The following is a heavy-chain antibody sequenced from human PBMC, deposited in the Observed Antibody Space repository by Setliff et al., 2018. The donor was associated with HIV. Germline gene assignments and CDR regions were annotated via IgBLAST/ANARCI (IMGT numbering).Heavy chain of an antibody. J-gene: IGHJ4*02. CDR2: INPYSGDT. CDR3: ARSQGIVPAAPLWY. D-gene: IGHD2-2*01. CDR1: GYTFTGYY. V-gene: IGHV1-2*06. Sequence: ASVKVSCKASGYTFTGYYMHWVRQAPGQGLEWMGRINPYSGDTNYAQKFQGRVTMTRDTSISTAYMELSRLRSDDTAVYYCARSQGIVPAAPLWYWGQGTLVTVSS.